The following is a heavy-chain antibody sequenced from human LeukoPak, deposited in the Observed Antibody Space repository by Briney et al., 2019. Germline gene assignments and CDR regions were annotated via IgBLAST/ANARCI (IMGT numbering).Heavy chain of an antibody. V-gene: IGHV3-7*01. CDR3: ARHLRGMVVVRGTSHYYYYMDV. D-gene: IGHD3-22*01. J-gene: IGHJ6*03. CDR1: GFTFSSYW. CDR2: IKQDGSEK. Sequence: GGSLRLSCAASGFTFSSYWMTWVRQAPGEGLEGVANIKQDGSEKYYVDSVKGRFTISRDSAKNSLYLQMNSLRAEDTAVYYCARHLRGMVVVRGTSHYYYYMDVWGKGTTVTVSS.